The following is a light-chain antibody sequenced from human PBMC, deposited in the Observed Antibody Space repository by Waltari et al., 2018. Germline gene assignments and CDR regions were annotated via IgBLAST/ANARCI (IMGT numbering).Light chain of an antibody. J-gene: IGLJ3*02. V-gene: IGLV3-19*01. Sequence: SSELTQDPAVSVALGQTVRITCQGDSLRSYYASWYQQKPGQAPVLVIYGKNNRPSGIPDRFSGSSSGTTASLTITGAQAEDDADYYCNSRDSSGNHLGVFGGGTKLTVL. CDR2: GKN. CDR3: NSRDSSGNHLGV. CDR1: SLRSYY.